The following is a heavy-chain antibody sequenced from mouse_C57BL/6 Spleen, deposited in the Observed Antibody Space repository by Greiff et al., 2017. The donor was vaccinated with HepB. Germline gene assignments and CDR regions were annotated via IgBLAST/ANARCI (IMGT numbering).Heavy chain of an antibody. V-gene: IGHV1-5*01. CDR2: IYPGNSDT. CDR3: TRWVIYYGNPDY. CDR1: GYTFTSYW. Sequence: EVQLQQSGTVLARPGASVKMSCKTSGYTFTSYWMHWVKQRPGQGLEWIGAIYPGNSDTSYNQKFKGKAKLTAVTSASTAYMELSSLANEDSAVYYCTRWVIYYGNPDYWGQGTTLTVSS. J-gene: IGHJ2*01. D-gene: IGHD2-1*01.